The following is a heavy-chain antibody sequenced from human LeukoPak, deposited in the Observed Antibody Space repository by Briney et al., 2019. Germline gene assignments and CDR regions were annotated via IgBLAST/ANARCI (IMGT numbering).Heavy chain of an antibody. D-gene: IGHD6-13*01. CDR1: GGSISSYY. CDR3: ARRIGYGVDY. Sequence: SETLSLTCTVSGGSISSYYWSWIRQPPGKGLEWIGYIYYSGSTNYNPSLKSRVTISVDTSKNQFSLKLSSVTAADTAVYYCARRIGYGVDYWGQGTLVTVSS. CDR2: IYYSGST. J-gene: IGHJ4*02. V-gene: IGHV4-59*08.